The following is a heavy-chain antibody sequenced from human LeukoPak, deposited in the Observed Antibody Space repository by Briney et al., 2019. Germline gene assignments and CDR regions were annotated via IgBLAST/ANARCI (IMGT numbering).Heavy chain of an antibody. Sequence: SETLSLTCTVSGGPISIYYWSWIQHPPGKGLEGIGYIFYSGSTNYNPSLKSRVTISVDTSKNQFSLKLSSVTAADTAVYYCARRNYYGSGGSLLGAFDIWGQGTMVTVSS. CDR3: ARRNYYGSGGSLLGAFDI. V-gene: IGHV4-59*08. J-gene: IGHJ3*02. CDR1: GGPISIYY. D-gene: IGHD3-10*01. CDR2: IFYSGST.